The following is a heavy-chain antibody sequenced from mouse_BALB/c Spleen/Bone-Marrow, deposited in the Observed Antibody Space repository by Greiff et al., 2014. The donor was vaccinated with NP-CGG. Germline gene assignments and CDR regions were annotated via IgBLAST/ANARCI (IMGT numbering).Heavy chain of an antibody. CDR3: ARLGDYSYFDY. J-gene: IGHJ2*01. CDR1: GFSFSDYY. D-gene: IGHD1-1*01. CDR2: ISNGGGST. Sequence: DVMLVESGGGLVQPGGSLKLSCATSGFSFSDYYVYWIRQTPEKRLEWVAYISNGGGSTYYPDTVKGRFTISRDNAKNTLYLQMSRLKSEDTAMYYCARLGDYSYFDYWGQGTTLTVSS. V-gene: IGHV5-12*02.